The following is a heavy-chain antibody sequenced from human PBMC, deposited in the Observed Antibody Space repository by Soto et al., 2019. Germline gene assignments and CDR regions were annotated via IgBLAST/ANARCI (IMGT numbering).Heavy chain of an antibody. CDR1: GGSISSGGYY. V-gene: IGHV4-31*03. J-gene: IGHJ4*02. CDR2: IYYSGST. Sequence: SETLSLTCTVSGGSISSGGYYWSWIRQHPEKSLEWIGYIYYSGSTYYNPSLKSRVTISVDTSKNQFSLKLSSVTAADTAVYYCARGGGTSSGWYYYFDYWGQGTLVTVSS. CDR3: ARGGGTSSGWYYYFDY. D-gene: IGHD6-19*01.